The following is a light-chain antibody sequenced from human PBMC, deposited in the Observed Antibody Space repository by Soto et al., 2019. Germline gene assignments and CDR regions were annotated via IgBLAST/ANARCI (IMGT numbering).Light chain of an antibody. CDR3: QQRSNWPPSIT. CDR2: GGS. Sequence: EIVLTQSPGTLSLSPGERATLSCRASQSVSSNHLAWYQQKPGQAPRLLIYGGSSRATGIPARFSGSGSGTDFTLTISSLEPEDFAVYYCQQRSNWPPSITFGQGTRLEIK. CDR1: QSVSSN. V-gene: IGKV3-11*01. J-gene: IGKJ5*01.